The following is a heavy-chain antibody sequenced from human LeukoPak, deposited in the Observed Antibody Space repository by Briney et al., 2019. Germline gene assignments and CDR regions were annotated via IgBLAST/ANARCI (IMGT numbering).Heavy chain of an antibody. Sequence: GGSLRLSCAASGFTFSSYWINWVRQALGKGLEWVANIKPDGSQTYYLDSVKGRFTVSRDNAKHSAYLQMNSLRAEDTAVYYCFGSGSYSNWDQGTLVTVSS. CDR1: GFTFSSYW. CDR3: FGSGSYSN. J-gene: IGHJ4*02. V-gene: IGHV3-7*01. CDR2: IKPDGSQT. D-gene: IGHD3-10*01.